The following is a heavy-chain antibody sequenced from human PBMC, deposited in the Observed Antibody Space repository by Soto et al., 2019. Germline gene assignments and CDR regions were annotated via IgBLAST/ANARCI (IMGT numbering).Heavy chain of an antibody. CDR1: GYTFTSYG. CDR2: ISAYNGNT. D-gene: IGHD7-27*01. J-gene: IGHJ4*02. V-gene: IGHV1-18*01. Sequence: ASVKVSCTASGYTFTSYGISWVRQAPGQGLEWMGWISAYNGNTNYAQKLQGRVTMTTDTSTSTAYMELRSLRSDDTAVYYCARDREETGDSDYWGQGTLVTVSS. CDR3: ARDREETGDSDY.